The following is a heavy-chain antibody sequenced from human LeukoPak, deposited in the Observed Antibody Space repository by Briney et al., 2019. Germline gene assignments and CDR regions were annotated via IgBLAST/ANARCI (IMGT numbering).Heavy chain of an antibody. V-gene: IGHV3-30*04. D-gene: IGHD6-6*01. Sequence: GGSLRLSCAASGFTFSSYAMHWVRQAPGKGLEWVAVISYDGSNKYYADSVKGRFTISRDNSKNTLYLQMNSLRAADTAVYYCAREPIGGSSGNYYYYDYMDVWGKGTTVTVSS. CDR1: GFTFSSYA. CDR2: ISYDGSNK. CDR3: AREPIGGSSGNYYYYDYMDV. J-gene: IGHJ6*03.